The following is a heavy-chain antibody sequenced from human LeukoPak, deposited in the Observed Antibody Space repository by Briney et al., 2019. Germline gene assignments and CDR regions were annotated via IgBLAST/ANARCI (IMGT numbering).Heavy chain of an antibody. CDR1: GFTFSSYA. V-gene: IGHV3-30*04. J-gene: IGHJ6*04. Sequence: GRSLRLSCAASGFTFSSYAMHWVRQAPGKGLEWVAVTSYDGSNKYCADSVKGRFTISRDNSKNTLYLQMNSLRAEDTAVYYYARPRSSIYYYYGMDVWGKGTTVTVSS. CDR3: ARPRSSIYYYYGMDV. CDR2: TSYDGSNK.